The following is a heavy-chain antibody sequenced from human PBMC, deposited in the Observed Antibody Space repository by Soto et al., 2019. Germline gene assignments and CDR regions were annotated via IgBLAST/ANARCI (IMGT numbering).Heavy chain of an antibody. J-gene: IGHJ4*02. V-gene: IGHV1-18*04. CDR3: ARGYCSGGSCYSVPRPLDY. CDR1: GYTFTDYF. CDR2: ISAYNGNT. Sequence: ASVKVSWKASGYTFTDYFMNWMRQAPGQRLEWMGWISAYNGNTNYAQKLQGRVTMTTDTSTSTAYMELRSLRSDDTAVYYCARGYCSGGSCYSVPRPLDYWGQGTLVTVSS. D-gene: IGHD2-15*01.